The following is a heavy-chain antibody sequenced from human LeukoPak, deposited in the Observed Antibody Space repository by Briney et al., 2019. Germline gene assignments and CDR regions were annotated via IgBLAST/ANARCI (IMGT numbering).Heavy chain of an antibody. CDR1: GFTFSSYS. Sequence: GGSLRLSCAASGFTFSSYSMNWVRQAPGKGLEWVSSISSSSSYIYYADSVKGRFTISRDNAKNSLYLQMNSLRAEDTAVYYCARDGGYGSGGPTIVPFDYWGQGTLVTVSS. CDR3: ARDGGYGSGGPTIVPFDY. D-gene: IGHD3-10*01. J-gene: IGHJ4*02. CDR2: ISSSSSYI. V-gene: IGHV3-21*01.